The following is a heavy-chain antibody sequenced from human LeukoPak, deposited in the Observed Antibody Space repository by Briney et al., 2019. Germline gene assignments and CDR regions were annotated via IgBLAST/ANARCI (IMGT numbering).Heavy chain of an antibody. Sequence: GDSVKVSCKASGYTFSGTGWYLYWLRQAPGRGLECMGWIHPNNGDTAYAQKFEGRVAMTRDTSISTAYMELRRLRPDDTAVYFCARDGPAQMVDLDYWGQGTLVTVSS. CDR1: GYTFSGTGWY. V-gene: IGHV1-2*02. CDR3: ARDGPAQMVDLDY. CDR2: IHPNNGDT. D-gene: IGHD3-10*01. J-gene: IGHJ4*02.